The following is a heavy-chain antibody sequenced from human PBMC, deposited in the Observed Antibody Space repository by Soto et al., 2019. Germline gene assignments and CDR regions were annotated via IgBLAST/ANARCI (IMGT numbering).Heavy chain of an antibody. V-gene: IGHV4-34*01. D-gene: IGHD5-18*01. Sequence: SETLSLTCAVYGGSFSGYYWSWIRQPPGKGLEWIGEINHSGSTNYNPSLKSRVTISVDTSKNQFSLKLSSVTAADTAVYYCARARGRGYSYGSQTNYYYYGMDVWGQGTTVTVSS. CDR3: ARARGRGYSYGSQTNYYYYGMDV. CDR2: INHSGST. J-gene: IGHJ6*02. CDR1: GGSFSGYY.